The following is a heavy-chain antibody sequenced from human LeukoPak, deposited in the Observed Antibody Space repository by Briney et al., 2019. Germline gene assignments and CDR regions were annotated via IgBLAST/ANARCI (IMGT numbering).Heavy chain of an antibody. CDR1: GFTFSNAW. V-gene: IGHV3-15*01. CDR2: IKSKTDGGTT. D-gene: IGHD2-15*01. J-gene: IGHJ4*02. CDR3: TTEGYCSGGSCSRY. Sequence: GGSLRLSCAASGFTFSNAWMSWVRQAPGKGLEWVGRIKSKTDGGTTDYAAPVKGRFTISRDDSKNTLYLQMNSLKTEDTAVYYCTTEGYCSGGSCSRYWGQGTLVTVSS.